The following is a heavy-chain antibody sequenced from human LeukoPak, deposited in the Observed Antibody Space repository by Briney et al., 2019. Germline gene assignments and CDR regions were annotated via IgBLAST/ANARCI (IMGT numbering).Heavy chain of an antibody. D-gene: IGHD3-22*01. V-gene: IGHV3-74*01. CDR1: GFTFSSYW. CDR2: INSDGSST. J-gene: IGHJ6*02. CDR3: ERDSFGRYYYDSSGYYQMNYYYYYGMDV. Sequence: GGSLRLSCAASGFTFSSYWMHWVRQAPGKGLVWVSCINSDGSSTSYADSVKGRFTISRDNAKNTLYLQMNRLRAEDTAVYYCERDSFGRYYYDSSGYYQMNYYYYYGMDVWGQGTTVTVSS.